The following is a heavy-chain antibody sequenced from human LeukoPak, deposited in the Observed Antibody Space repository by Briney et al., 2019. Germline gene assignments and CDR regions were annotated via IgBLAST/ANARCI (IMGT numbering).Heavy chain of an antibody. CDR1: GLTFSSYS. CDR2: ISSSSSYI. J-gene: IGHJ5*02. D-gene: IGHD5-12*01. Sequence: GGSLRLSCAASGLTFSSYSMNWVRQAPGKGLEWVSSISSSSSYIYYADSVKGRFTISRDNAKNSLYLQMNSLRAEDTAVYYCARDSGYDINWFDPWGQGTLVTVSS. CDR3: ARDSGYDINWFDP. V-gene: IGHV3-21*01.